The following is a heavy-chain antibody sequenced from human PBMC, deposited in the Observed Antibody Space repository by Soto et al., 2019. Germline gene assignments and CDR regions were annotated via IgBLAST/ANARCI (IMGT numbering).Heavy chain of an antibody. D-gene: IGHD2-21*01. CDR3: AKGSRMWTPDY. CDR2: IATGNGNT. Sequence: ASVKVSCKASGYTFTDSAIHWVRQAPGQSLELLGWIATGNGNTKYSQKFQGRVTITRDTSATTAYMELSSLRSEDTAVYYCAKGSRMWTPDYWGQGTLVTVSS. CDR1: GYTFTDSA. J-gene: IGHJ4*02. V-gene: IGHV1-3*04.